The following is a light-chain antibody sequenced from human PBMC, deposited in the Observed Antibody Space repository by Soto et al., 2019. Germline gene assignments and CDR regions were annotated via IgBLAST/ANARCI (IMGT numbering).Light chain of an antibody. J-gene: IGKJ1*01. CDR3: QQYGA. Sequence: DIQMTQSPSTLSASVGDRVTITCRASASISSWLAWYQQQPGKAPKLLIYKSSILENGVPSRFSGGGSGTECTLTISSLQPDDVATYYCQQYGAFGQGTKVDIK. CDR2: KSS. CDR1: ASISSW. V-gene: IGKV1-5*03.